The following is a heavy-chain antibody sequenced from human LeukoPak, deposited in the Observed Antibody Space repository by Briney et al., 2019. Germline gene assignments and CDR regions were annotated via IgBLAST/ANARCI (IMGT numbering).Heavy chain of an antibody. D-gene: IGHD3-22*01. Sequence: PSETLSLTCTVSGGSISSYYWSWIRQPPGKGLEWIGYIYYSGSTNYNPSLKSRVTISVDTSKNQFYLKLSSVTAADTAVYYCARDPPYYYDSSPIWGQGTMVTVSS. CDR1: GGSISSYY. CDR3: ARDPPYYYDSSPI. J-gene: IGHJ3*02. V-gene: IGHV4-59*01. CDR2: IYYSGST.